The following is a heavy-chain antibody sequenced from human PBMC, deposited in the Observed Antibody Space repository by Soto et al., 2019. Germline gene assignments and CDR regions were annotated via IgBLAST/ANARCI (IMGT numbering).Heavy chain of an antibody. CDR1: GGSIGSGGYY. CDR2: IYYSGST. Sequence: SETLSLTCTVSGGSIGSGGYYWSWIRQHPGKGLEWIGYIYYSGSTYYNPSLKSRVTISVDTPKNQFSLKLGSVTAADTAVYYCARGGDTIFGVFGYWGQGTLVTVSS. CDR3: ARGGDTIFGVFGY. D-gene: IGHD3-3*01. J-gene: IGHJ4*02. V-gene: IGHV4-31*03.